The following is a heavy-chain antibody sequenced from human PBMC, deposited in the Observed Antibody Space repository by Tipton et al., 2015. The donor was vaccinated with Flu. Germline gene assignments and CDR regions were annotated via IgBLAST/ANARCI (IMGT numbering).Heavy chain of an antibody. CDR3: ARGPQVPVWPYYYGMDV. J-gene: IGHJ6*02. CDR2: IYGGGTT. D-gene: IGHD2-2*01. V-gene: IGHV3-53*01. Sequence: GSLRLSCAASGFTVTGSYMSWVRQAPGKGLEWVSVIYGGGTTDYADSVKGRFTISRDKSKNALYLQMSSLRAEDTAVYYCARGPQVPVWPYYYGMDVWGQGTTVTVSS. CDR1: GFTVTGSY.